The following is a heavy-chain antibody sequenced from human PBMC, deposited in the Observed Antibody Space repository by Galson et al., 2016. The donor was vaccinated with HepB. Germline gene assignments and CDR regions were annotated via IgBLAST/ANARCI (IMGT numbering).Heavy chain of an antibody. Sequence: SVKVSCKASGVTFTNYAISWVRQAPGQGLEWMGGVNPVLNTANYAQKFQGRVTITADESTGTSFMELKYLRSGDTALYYCAGQMFASGNSPFDYWGQGALVTVSA. CDR2: VNPVLNTA. CDR3: AGQMFASGNSPFDY. V-gene: IGHV1-69*13. J-gene: IGHJ4*02. CDR1: GVTFTNYA. D-gene: IGHD3-10*01.